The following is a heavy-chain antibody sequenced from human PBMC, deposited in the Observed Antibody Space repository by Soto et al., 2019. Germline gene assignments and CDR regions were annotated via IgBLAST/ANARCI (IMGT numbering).Heavy chain of an antibody. D-gene: IGHD3-22*01. CDR3: ASGMGYYDSSDYYDY. V-gene: IGHV1-18*01. Sequence: ASVKVSCKASGYTFTSYGTSWVRQAPGQGLEWMGWISGYSDNTNYAQTLQGRVTMTTDTSTSTAYMELRSLSSDDTAVYYCASGMGYYDSSDYYDYWGQGTLVTVSS. CDR1: GYTFTSYG. J-gene: IGHJ4*02. CDR2: ISGYSDNT.